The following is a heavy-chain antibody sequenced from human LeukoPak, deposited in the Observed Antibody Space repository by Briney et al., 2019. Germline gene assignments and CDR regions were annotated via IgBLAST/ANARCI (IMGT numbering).Heavy chain of an antibody. V-gene: IGHV5-51*01. CDR3: ARTRSGWYGLNDY. D-gene: IGHD6-19*01. Sequence: GESLKISCKGSGYSFTSYWIGWVRQMPGKGLEWMGIIYPGDSDTRYSPSFQGQVTISADKSISTAYMELSRLRSDDTAVYYCARTRSGWYGLNDYWGQGTLVTVSS. CDR2: IYPGDSDT. CDR1: GYSFTSYW. J-gene: IGHJ4*02.